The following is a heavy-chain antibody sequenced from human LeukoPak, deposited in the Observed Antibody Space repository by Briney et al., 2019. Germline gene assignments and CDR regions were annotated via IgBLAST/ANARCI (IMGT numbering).Heavy chain of an antibody. CDR3: VRFLEWFDY. V-gene: IGHV3-48*01. CDR2: ISSSSSTI. CDR1: GFTFSSYS. D-gene: IGHD3-3*01. J-gene: IGHJ4*02. Sequence: PGGSLRLSCAASGFTFSSYSMNGVRQAPGKGLEWVSYISSSSSTIYYADSVKGRFTISRDNAKNSLYLKMNSLRAEDTAVYYCVRFLEWFDYWGQGTLVTVSS.